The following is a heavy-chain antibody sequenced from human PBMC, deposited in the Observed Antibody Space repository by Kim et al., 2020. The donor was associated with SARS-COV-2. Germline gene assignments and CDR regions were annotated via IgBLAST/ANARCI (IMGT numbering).Heavy chain of an antibody. CDR3: ARDGVYDSSGYYYNY. Sequence: QKCQGRVTITADESTSTAYMELSSLRSEDTAVYYCARDGVYDSSGYYYNYWGQGTLVTVSS. D-gene: IGHD3-22*01. J-gene: IGHJ4*02. V-gene: IGHV1-69*01.